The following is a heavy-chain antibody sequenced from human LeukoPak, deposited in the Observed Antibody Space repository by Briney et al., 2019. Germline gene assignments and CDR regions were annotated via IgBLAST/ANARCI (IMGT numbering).Heavy chain of an antibody. CDR2: IYYSGST. D-gene: IGHD6-13*01. Sequence: SQTLSLTCTVSGGSISSGDYYWSWIRQPPGKGLEWIGYIYYSGSTYYNPSLKSRVTISVDTSKSQFSLKLSSVTAADTAVYYCARASEDSSSWYIHAFDIWGQRTMVTVSS. CDR3: ARASEDSSSWYIHAFDI. J-gene: IGHJ3*02. V-gene: IGHV4-30-4*01. CDR1: GGSISSGDYY.